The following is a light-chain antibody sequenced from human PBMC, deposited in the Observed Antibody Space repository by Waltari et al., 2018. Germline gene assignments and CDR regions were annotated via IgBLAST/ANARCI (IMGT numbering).Light chain of an antibody. V-gene: IGKV1-39*01. CDR3: QQSYSTPYT. CDR2: AAS. CDR1: QSISSY. Sequence: DIQMTQSPSSLSASVADRVTITGRASQSISSYFNWYQQKPGKAPKHLIYAASCLQSGVPSRFSGSGSGTDFTLTISSLQPEDFATYYCQQSYSTPYTFGQGTKLEIK. J-gene: IGKJ2*01.